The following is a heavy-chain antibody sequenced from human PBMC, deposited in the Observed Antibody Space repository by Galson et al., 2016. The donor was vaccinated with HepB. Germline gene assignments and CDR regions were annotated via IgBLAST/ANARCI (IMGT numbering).Heavy chain of an antibody. Sequence: SVKVSCKASGYTFTSYDIHWVRQATGQGLEWMGWMNPNSGNTSYAQKFQGRVTLTRSTSKSTVYMELSSLRSEDMAMYYCARVEYASSTGANRFDYWGQGTLVTVSS. J-gene: IGHJ4*02. V-gene: IGHV1-8*02. CDR1: GYTFTSYD. CDR3: ARVEYASSTGANRFDY. D-gene: IGHD6-6*01. CDR2: MNPNSGNT.